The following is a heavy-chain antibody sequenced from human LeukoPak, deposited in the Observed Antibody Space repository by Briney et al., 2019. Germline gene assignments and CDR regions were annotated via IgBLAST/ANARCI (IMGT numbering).Heavy chain of an antibody. J-gene: IGHJ4*02. D-gene: IGHD1-26*01. CDR3: SLGVRGLDQYDY. CDR1: GGTFSSYA. V-gene: IGHV1-69*13. CDR2: IIPIFGTA. Sequence: GASVKVSCKASGGTFSSYAISWVRQAPGQGLEWMGGIIPIFGTANYAQKFQGRVTITADESTSTAYMELSSLRSEDTAVYYCSLGVRGLDQYDYWGQGTLVTVSS.